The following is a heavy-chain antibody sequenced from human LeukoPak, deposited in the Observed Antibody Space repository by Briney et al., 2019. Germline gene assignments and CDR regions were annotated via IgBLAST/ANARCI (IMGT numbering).Heavy chain of an antibody. CDR2: IYPGDSDT. Sequence: GEPLKISCKGSESSFTSYWSAGVRQMPGKGLEWMGIIYPGDSDTRNSPSFQGQVTISADKSISTAYRQWSSLKASDTAIYYGARRKAAAAATTAFEIWGQGTMVTVSS. J-gene: IGHJ3*02. D-gene: IGHD6-13*01. CDR3: ARRKAAAAATTAFEI. V-gene: IGHV5-51*01. CDR1: ESSFTSYW.